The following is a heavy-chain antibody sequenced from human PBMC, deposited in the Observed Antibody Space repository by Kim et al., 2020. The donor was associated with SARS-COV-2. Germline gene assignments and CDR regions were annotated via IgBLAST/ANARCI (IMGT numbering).Heavy chain of an antibody. CDR2: IKQDGSEK. J-gene: IGHJ4*02. D-gene: IGHD6-6*01. CDR3: ARDRLPSIAARLPGY. V-gene: IGHV3-7*03. Sequence: GGSLRLSCAASGFTFSSYWMSWVRQAPGKGLEWVANIKQDGSEKYYVDSVKGRFTISRDNAKNSLYLQMNSLRAEDTAVYYCARDRLPSIAARLPGYWGQGTLVTVSS. CDR1: GFTFSSYW.